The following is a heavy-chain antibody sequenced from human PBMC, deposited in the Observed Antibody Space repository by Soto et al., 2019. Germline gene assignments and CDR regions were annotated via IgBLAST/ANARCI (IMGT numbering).Heavy chain of an antibody. CDR3: AKWYDSSGYYLFDY. CDR1: GFTFDDYA. J-gene: IGHJ4*02. Sequence: GGSLRLSCAASGFTFDDYAMHWVRQAPGKGLEWVSGISWNSGSIGYADTVKGRITISRDNAKNSLYLQMNSLRAEDTALYYCAKWYDSSGYYLFDYWGKGTLVTVSS. D-gene: IGHD3-22*01. CDR2: ISWNSGSI. V-gene: IGHV3-9*01.